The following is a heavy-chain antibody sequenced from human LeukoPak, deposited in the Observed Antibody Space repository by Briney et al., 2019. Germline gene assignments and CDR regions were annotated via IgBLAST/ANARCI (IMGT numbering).Heavy chain of an antibody. CDR3: AKDARIAVIGYYFGY. Sequence: PGRSLRLSCAASGFTFADYAMHWVRQAPGKGLEWVSGISWNSGSIGYADSVKGRFTISRDNAKNSLYLQMNSLRAEDPALYYCAKDARIAVIGYYFGYWGQGTLVTVSS. D-gene: IGHD6-19*01. J-gene: IGHJ4*02. CDR2: ISWNSGSI. V-gene: IGHV3-9*01. CDR1: GFTFADYA.